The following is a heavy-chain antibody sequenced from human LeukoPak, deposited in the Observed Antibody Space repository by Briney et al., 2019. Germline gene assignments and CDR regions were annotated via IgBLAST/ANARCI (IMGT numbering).Heavy chain of an antibody. Sequence: ASVKVSCKASGHTFVSYGISWVRQAPGQGLEWMGWISGYNGKINYAQKSQGRVTMTTDTSTSTAYLELRSLTSEDTAVYYCARRFCSSVSCYDDDAFDVWGQGTLVTVSS. J-gene: IGHJ3*01. CDR2: ISGYNGKI. CDR1: GHTFVSYG. V-gene: IGHV1-18*01. D-gene: IGHD2-2*01. CDR3: ARRFCSSVSCYDDDAFDV.